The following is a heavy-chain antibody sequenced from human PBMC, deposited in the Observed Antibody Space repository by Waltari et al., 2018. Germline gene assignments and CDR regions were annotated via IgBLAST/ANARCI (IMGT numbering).Heavy chain of an antibody. J-gene: IGHJ4*02. D-gene: IGHD7-27*01. V-gene: IGHV4-39*01. CDR1: GGSISSSSYY. CDR2: IYYSGST. CDR3: AIDVTGAFDY. Sequence: QLQLQESGPGLVKPSETLSLTCTVSGGSISSSSYYWGWFRQPPGKGLEWIGSIYYSGSTDSTPSLKSRVTITVDTSKNQFSLKLSSVTAADTAVYYCAIDVTGAFDYWGQGTLVTVSS.